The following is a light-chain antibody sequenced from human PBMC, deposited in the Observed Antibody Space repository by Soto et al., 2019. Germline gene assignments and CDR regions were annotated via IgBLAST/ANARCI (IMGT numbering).Light chain of an antibody. CDR3: QAYDSSLRAWL. CDR1: GSNIGLGYD. J-gene: IGLJ3*02. V-gene: IGLV1-40*01. Sequence: QSVLTQPPSVSGAPGQRVTISCTGSGSNIGLGYDVHWYQHLPGTAPRLLIYVNAVRPSGVPDRFSGSKSGTSASLAITGLQAGDEADYYCQAYDSSLRAWLFGGGTKLTVL. CDR2: VNA.